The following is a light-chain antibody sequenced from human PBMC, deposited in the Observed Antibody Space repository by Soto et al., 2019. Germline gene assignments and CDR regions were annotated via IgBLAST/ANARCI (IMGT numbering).Light chain of an antibody. V-gene: IGLV1-44*01. J-gene: IGLJ3*02. CDR1: SSNIGSNT. CDR2: SNN. CDR3: AAWDGSLSGWV. Sequence: QSVLTQSPSASGTPGQRVTISCSGSSSNIGSNTVNWYQQLPGTAPKVVIYSNNQRPSGVPDRFSGSKSGTSASLAISGLQSEDAADYYCAAWDGSLSGWVFGRGTKLTVL.